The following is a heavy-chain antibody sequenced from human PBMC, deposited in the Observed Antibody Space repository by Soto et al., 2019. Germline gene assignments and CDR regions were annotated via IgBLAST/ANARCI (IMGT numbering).Heavy chain of an antibody. V-gene: IGHV4-39*02. CDR1: GDSISSSNYY. J-gene: IGHJ4*02. CDR3: ASYELSTAYFPQFLFDY. CDR2: IYYSGST. D-gene: IGHD3-9*01. Sequence: QLQLQESGPGLLKPSETLSLTCSVSGDSISSSNYYWGWIRQPPGKGLEWIGSIYYSGSTYYNPSLKSRVSMSLDMSKNRFSLQLTSLTAADTAVYYCASYELSTAYFPQFLFDYWGQGTLVTVSA.